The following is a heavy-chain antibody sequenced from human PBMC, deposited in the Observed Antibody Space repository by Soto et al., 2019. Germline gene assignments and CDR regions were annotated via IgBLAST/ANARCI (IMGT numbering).Heavy chain of an antibody. V-gene: IGHV1-46*03. CDR1: GYTFTSYY. Sequence: ASVKVSCKASGYTFTSYYMHWVRQAPGQGLEWMGIINPSGGSTSYAQKFQGRVTMTRDTSTSTVYMELSSLRSEDTAVYYCARTGRFGELTRAFDIWGQGTMVTVSS. D-gene: IGHD3-10*01. CDR2: INPSGGST. J-gene: IGHJ3*02. CDR3: ARTGRFGELTRAFDI.